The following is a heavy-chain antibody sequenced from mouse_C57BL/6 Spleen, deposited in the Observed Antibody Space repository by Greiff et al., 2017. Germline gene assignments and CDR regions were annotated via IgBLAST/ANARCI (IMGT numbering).Heavy chain of an antibody. V-gene: IGHV1-82*01. CDR3: AIPYYYGSSYLYFDY. J-gene: IGHJ2*01. CDR2: LYPGDGDT. Sequence: LVESGPELVKPGASVKISCKASGYAFSSSWMNWVKQRPGKGLEWIGRLYPGDGDTNYNGKCKGKATLTADKSSSTAYMQLSSLTSEDSAVYFCAIPYYYGSSYLYFDYWGQGTTLTVSS. D-gene: IGHD1-1*01. CDR1: GYAFSSSW.